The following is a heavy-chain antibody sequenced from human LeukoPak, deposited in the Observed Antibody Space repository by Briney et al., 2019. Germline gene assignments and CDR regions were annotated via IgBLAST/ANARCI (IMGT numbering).Heavy chain of an antibody. V-gene: IGHV3-20*04. CDR3: ARVSDISVAAYFDY. J-gene: IGHJ4*02. D-gene: IGHD6-19*01. CDR1: GFTFSSYS. CDR2: ISWNNDSR. Sequence: GGSLRLSCAASGFTFSSYSMNWVRQAPGKGLEWVSGISWNNDSRAYADSVKGRFTISRDNVENSLYLQMNSLRAEDTALYYCARVSDISVAAYFDYWGQGTLVTVSS.